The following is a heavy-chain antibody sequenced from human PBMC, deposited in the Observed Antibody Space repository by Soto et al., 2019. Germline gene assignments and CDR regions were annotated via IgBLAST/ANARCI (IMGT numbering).Heavy chain of an antibody. CDR2: IYYSGST. J-gene: IGHJ4*02. D-gene: IGHD3-9*01. Sequence: PSETLSLTCTVSGGSISSGGYYWSWIRQHPGKGLEWIGYIYYSGSTYYNPSLKSRVTISVDTSKNQFSLKLSSVTAADTAVYYCARVGDILTGYPFDYWGQGTLVTVSS. CDR1: GGSISSGGYY. V-gene: IGHV4-31*03. CDR3: ARVGDILTGYPFDY.